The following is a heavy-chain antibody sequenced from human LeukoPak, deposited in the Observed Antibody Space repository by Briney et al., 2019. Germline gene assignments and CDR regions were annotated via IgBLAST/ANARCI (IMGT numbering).Heavy chain of an antibody. J-gene: IGHJ6*03. D-gene: IGHD7-27*01. CDR2: TYYTSTSKSYN. V-gene: IGHV6-1*01. CDR1: GDSVSTNSAA. CDR3: ARELGQYYFYMDV. Sequence: SQTLSLTCAISGDSVSTNSAAWNWIRQSPSRGLEWLGRTYYTSTSKSYNDYAVSVKSRITINPDTSKNQFSLQLNSMTPEDTAVYYCARELGQYYFYMDVWGKGTTVTVSS.